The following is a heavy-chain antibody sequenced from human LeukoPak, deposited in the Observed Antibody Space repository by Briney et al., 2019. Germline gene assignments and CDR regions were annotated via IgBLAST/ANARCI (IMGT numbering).Heavy chain of an antibody. CDR2: IKQDGSEK. D-gene: IGHD6-13*01. J-gene: IGHJ4*02. CDR1: GFTFSSYW. V-gene: IGHV3-7*01. CDR3: ARDGPVRGGSWGYFDY. Sequence: GGSLRLSCAASGFTFSSYWMSWVRQAPGKGLEWVANIKQDGSEKYYVDSVKGRFTISRDNAKNSLYLQMNSLRAEDTAVYYCARDGPVRGGSWGYFDYWGQGTLVTVSS.